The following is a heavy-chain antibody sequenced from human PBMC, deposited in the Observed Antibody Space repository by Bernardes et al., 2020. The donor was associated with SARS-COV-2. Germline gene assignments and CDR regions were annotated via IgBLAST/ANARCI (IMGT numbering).Heavy chain of an antibody. CDR3: ARDRKNLYPYQTDVVLVPAVYPGQDGYCSGGICYLWYYYYGLDV. CDR1: GGSISTYY. Sequence: ETLSLTCTVSGGSISTYYWSWIRQPAGKGLEWLGRIYKTGSTNYNPSLKSRITMSVDTSKNQFSLTLSSVTAADAAIYYCARDRKNLYPYQTDVVLVPAVYPGQDGYCSGGICYLWYYYYGLDVWGQGTTVTVTS. CDR2: IYKTGST. J-gene: IGHJ6*02. V-gene: IGHV4-4*07. D-gene: IGHD2-15*01.